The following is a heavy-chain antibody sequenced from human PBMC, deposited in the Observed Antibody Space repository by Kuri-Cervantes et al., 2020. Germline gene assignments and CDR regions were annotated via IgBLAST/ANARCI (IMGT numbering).Heavy chain of an antibody. CDR2: ISSSSYI. J-gene: IGHJ4*02. D-gene: IGHD2-2*01. V-gene: IGHV3-21*04. CDR1: GFTFSSYG. CDR3: AKGFWAVVATPIDY. Sequence: GESLKISCAASGFTFSSYGMHWVRQAPGKGLEWVSSISSSSYIYYADSVKGRFTISRDNAKNSLYLQMNSLRAEDTALYYCAKGFWAVVATPIDYWGQGTLVTVSS.